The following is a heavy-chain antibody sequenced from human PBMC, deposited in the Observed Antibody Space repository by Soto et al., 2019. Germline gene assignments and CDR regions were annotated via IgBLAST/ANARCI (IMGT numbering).Heavy chain of an antibody. CDR3: AKELTSMVRGVIGYYYYYGMDV. D-gene: IGHD3-10*01. Sequence: PGGSLRLSCAASGFTFSSYAMSWVRQAPGKGLEWVSAISGSGGSTYYADSVKGRFTISRDNSKNTLYLQMNSLRAEDTAVYYCAKELTSMVRGVIGYYYYYGMDVWGQGTTVTVSS. CDR1: GFTFSSYA. J-gene: IGHJ6*02. V-gene: IGHV3-23*01. CDR2: ISGSGGST.